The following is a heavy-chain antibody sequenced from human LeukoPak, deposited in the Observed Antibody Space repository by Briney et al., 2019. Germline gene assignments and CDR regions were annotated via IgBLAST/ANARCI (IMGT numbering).Heavy chain of an antibody. CDR3: AKSLGRWLQLRSYDWYFDL. V-gene: IGHV3-30*18. Sequence: GGSLRLSCAASGFTFSSYGMHWVRQAPGKGLEWVAVISYDGSNKYYADSVKGRFTISRDNSKNTLYLQMNSLRAEDTAVYYCAKSLGRWLQLRSYDWYFDLWGRGTLVSVSS. CDR2: ISYDGSNK. CDR1: GFTFSSYG. J-gene: IGHJ2*01. D-gene: IGHD5-24*01.